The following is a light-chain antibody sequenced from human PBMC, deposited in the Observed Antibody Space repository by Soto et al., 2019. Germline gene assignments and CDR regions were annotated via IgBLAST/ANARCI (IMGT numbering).Light chain of an antibody. Sequence: QSALPQPASGSGSPGQSSTISWTGTSSDLGGYNYVSWDQQHPGKAPKLMIYDVSNPPSRVSSRFSGSKSGNTGSLTISGLQAEDEAYYSVSSHTSSSTLGEFGGWTTL. J-gene: IGLJ2*01. CDR1: SSDLGGYNY. CDR2: DVS. CDR3: SSHTSSSTLGE. V-gene: IGLV2-14*01.